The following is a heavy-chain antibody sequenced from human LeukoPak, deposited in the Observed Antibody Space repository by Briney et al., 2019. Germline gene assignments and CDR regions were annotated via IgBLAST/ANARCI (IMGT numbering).Heavy chain of an antibody. CDR1: GFAFSSYE. V-gene: IGHV3-48*03. CDR3: ARDLGYYGSGSYHREGFDP. J-gene: IGHJ5*02. CDR2: ISSSGSTI. Sequence: GGSLRLSCAASGFAFSSYEMNWVRQAPGKGLEWVSYISSSGSTIYYADSVKARFTFSGDNAKTSLNLQRNSLRAADTAVYYCARDLGYYGSGSYHREGFDPWGQGTLVTASS. D-gene: IGHD3-10*01.